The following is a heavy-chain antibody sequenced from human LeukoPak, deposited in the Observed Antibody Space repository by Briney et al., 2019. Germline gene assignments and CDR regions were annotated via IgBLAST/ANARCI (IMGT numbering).Heavy chain of an antibody. CDR1: GFTFSSYS. CDR3: ARVTLTSANFDY. CDR2: ISSSSSYI. V-gene: IGHV3-21*04. Sequence: GGSLRLSCEASGFTFSSYSMNWVRQAPGKGLEWVSSISSSSSYIYYADSVKGRFTISRDNAKNSLYLQMNSLRAEDTAVYYCARVTLTSANFDYWGQGTLVTVSS. J-gene: IGHJ4*02.